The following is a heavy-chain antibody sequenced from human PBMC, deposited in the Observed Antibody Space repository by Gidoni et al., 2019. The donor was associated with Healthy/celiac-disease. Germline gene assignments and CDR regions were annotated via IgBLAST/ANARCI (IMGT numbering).Heavy chain of an antibody. CDR2: ISYDGSNK. CDR1: GFTFSSYA. CDR3: ATPRPIVVY. V-gene: IGHV3-30*01. J-gene: IGHJ4*02. D-gene: IGHD3-22*01. Sequence: QVQLVESGGGVVQPGRSLRLSCAASGFTFSSYAMHWVRQAPGKGLEWVAVISYDGSNKYYADSVKGRFTISRDNSKNTLYLQMNSLRAEDTAVYYCATPRPIVVYWGQGTLVTVSS.